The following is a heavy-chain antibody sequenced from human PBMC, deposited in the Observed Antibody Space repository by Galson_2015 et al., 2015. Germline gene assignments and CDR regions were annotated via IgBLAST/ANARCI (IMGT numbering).Heavy chain of an antibody. V-gene: IGHV3-64D*06. CDR1: GFTFSSSA. CDR3: VISPLTPPGPY. CDR2: ISSSGGST. Sequence: SLRLSCAASGFTFSSSAMHWVRQAPGKGLEYVSAISSSGGSTYCADSVKGRFTSSRDNSKNTLYLQMSSLRAEDTAVYYCVISPLTPPGPYWGQGTAVTVSS. J-gene: IGHJ4*02. D-gene: IGHD1-14*01.